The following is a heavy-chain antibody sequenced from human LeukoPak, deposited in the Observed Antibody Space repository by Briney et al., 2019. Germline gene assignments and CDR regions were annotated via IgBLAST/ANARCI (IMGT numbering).Heavy chain of an antibody. J-gene: IGHJ6*03. CDR1: GGTFSSYA. D-gene: IGHD6-19*01. V-gene: IGHV1-69*05. CDR2: IIPIFGTA. Sequence: AASVKVSCKASGGTFSSYAISWVRQAPGQGLEWMGRIIPIFGTANYAQKFQGRVTITTDESTSTAYMELSSLRSEDTAVYYCAGSSGWYDDYYYYYMDVWGKGTTVTVSS. CDR3: AGSSGWYDDYYYYYMDV.